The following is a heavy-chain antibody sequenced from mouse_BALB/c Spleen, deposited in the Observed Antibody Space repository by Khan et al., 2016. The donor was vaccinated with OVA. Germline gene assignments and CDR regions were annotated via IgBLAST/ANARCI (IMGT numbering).Heavy chain of an antibody. V-gene: IGHV5-6*02. CDR1: GFTFSSYG. CDR2: INNGGSYT. Sequence: EVKLEESGGDLVKPGGSLNLSCEASGFTFSSYGMSWLRQTPDKRLEWVATINNGGSYTYFPDSVKGRLTISRDNANNTLYLQMSSLKSEDTAMYYCARHRFTTPTAWFAYWGQGTLVTVFA. CDR3: ARHRFTTPTAWFAY. J-gene: IGHJ3*01. D-gene: IGHD1-2*01.